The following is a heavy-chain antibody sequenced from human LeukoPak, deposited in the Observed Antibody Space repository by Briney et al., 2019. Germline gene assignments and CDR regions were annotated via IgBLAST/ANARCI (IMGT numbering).Heavy chain of an antibody. CDR1: GFTFSSYG. J-gene: IGHJ4*02. CDR2: IWYDGSNK. D-gene: IGHD1-26*01. Sequence: GGSLRLSCAASGFTFSSYGMHWVRQAPGKGLEWVTFIWYDGSNKYYADSVKGRFTISRDNSKNTLYLQMNSLKTEDTAVYYCTRLLNIVGATPFDYWGQGTLVTVSS. CDR3: TRLLNIVGATPFDY. V-gene: IGHV3-33*01.